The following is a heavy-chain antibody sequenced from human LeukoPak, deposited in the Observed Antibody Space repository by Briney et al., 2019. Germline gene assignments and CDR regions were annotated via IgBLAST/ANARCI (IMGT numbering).Heavy chain of an antibody. D-gene: IGHD3-22*01. Sequence: SETLSLTCTVSGGSISSSSYYWGWIRQPPGKGLEWIGSIYYSGSTYYNPSLKSRVTISVDTSKNQFSLKLSSVTAADTAVYYCARLRYYYDSSGYYPFDYWGQVTLVTVSS. V-gene: IGHV4-39*01. CDR2: IYYSGST. J-gene: IGHJ4*02. CDR1: GGSISSSSYY. CDR3: ARLRYYYDSSGYYPFDY.